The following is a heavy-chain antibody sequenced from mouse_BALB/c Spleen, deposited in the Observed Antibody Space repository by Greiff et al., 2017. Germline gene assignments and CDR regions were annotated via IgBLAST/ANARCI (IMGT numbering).Heavy chain of an antibody. D-gene: IGHD4-1*01. V-gene: IGHV1-9*01. CDR2: ILPGSGST. J-gene: IGHJ2*01. CDR3: AGETGTESFDY. Sequence: QVQLQQSGAELMKPGASVKISCKATGYTFSSYWIEWVKQRPGHGLEWIGEILPGSGSTNYNEKFKGKATFTADTSSNTAYMQLSSLTSEDSAVYYCAGETGTESFDYWGQGTTLTVSS. CDR1: GYTFSSYW.